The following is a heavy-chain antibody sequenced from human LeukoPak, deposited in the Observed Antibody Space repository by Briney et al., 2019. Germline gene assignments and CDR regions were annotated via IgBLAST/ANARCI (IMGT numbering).Heavy chain of an antibody. D-gene: IGHD6-13*01. J-gene: IGHJ5*02. Sequence: ASVKVSCKASGGTFSNYSINWVRQAPGQGLEWMGGIIPIFDTAKYAQKFQGRVTITADKSTSTAYMELSSLRSEDTAVYYCGRDGKQQLLNWFDPWGQGTLVTVSS. CDR3: GRDGKQQLLNWFDP. V-gene: IGHV1-69*06. CDR1: GGTFSNYS. CDR2: IIPIFDTA.